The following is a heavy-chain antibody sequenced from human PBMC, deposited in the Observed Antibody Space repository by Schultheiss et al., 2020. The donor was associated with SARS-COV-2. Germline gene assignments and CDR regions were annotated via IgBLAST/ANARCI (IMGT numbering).Heavy chain of an antibody. J-gene: IGHJ2*01. V-gene: IGHV1-69*13. D-gene: IGHD3-3*01. CDR3: ARDRYDFRSGYVGYWYFDL. CDR1: GGTFSSYA. CDR2: IIPIFGTA. Sequence: SVKVSCKASGGTFSSYAISWVRQAPGQGLEWMGGIIPIFGTANYAQKFQGRVTIIADESTSTAYMELSSLRSEDTAVYYCARDRYDFRSGYVGYWYFDLGGRGTLVTVFS.